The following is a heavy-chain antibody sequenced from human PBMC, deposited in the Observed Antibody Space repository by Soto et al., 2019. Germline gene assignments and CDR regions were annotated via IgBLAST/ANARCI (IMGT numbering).Heavy chain of an antibody. CDR3: ARHGGNHPDYYYYYGMDV. Sequence: QVQLVESGGGVVQPGRSLRLSCAASGFIFSSCAMHWVRQAPGKGLEWVAVISYDGSNKYYADSVRGRFTISRDNSKNTLYLQMNSLRAEDTAVYYCARHGGNHPDYYYYYGMDVWGQGTTVTVSS. D-gene: IGHD2-15*01. CDR2: ISYDGSNK. CDR1: GFIFSSCA. J-gene: IGHJ6*02. V-gene: IGHV3-30*04.